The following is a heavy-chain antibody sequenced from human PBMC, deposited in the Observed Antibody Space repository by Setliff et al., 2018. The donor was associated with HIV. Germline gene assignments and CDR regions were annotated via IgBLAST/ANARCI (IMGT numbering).Heavy chain of an antibody. J-gene: IGHJ3*02. V-gene: IGHV1-69*05. Sequence: SVKVSCKPSGGSFNTYAINWVRQAPGQGLEWMGRIIPIFGTANYAQKFQDRVTMTRDTSTTTVYMDLRSLRSEDTAVYYCARARGRLSDFDIWGQGTMVTVSS. CDR2: IIPIFGTA. CDR1: GGSFNTYA. CDR3: ARARGRLSDFDI. D-gene: IGHD3-10*01.